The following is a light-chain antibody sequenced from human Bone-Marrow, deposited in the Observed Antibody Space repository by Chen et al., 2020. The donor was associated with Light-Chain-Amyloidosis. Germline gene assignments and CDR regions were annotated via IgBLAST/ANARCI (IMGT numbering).Light chain of an antibody. CDR3: QPYNRYPYP. CDR1: QSISTS. CDR2: DAS. J-gene: IGKJ2*01. V-gene: IGKV1-5*01. Sequence: DIQMTQSPSTLSPSVGDRVTITCRSSQSISTSLAWYQQQPGKAPKLLIYDASTLEAGVPSRFSGSGSGTYFTLTINSLQPDDFATYFCQPYNRYPYPFGQGTKLEI.